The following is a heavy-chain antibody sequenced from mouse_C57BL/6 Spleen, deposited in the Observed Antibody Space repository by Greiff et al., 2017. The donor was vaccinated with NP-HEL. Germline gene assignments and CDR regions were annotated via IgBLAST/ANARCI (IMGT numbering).Heavy chain of an antibody. V-gene: IGHV6-3*01. J-gene: IGHJ4*01. CDR3: TEGYYAMDY. Sequence: EVQLQESGGGLVQPGGSMKLSCVASGFTFSNYWMNWVRQSPEKGLEWVAQIRLKSDNYATHYAESVKGRFTISRDDSKSSVYLQMNNLRAEDTGIYYCTEGYYAMDYWGQGTSVTVSS. CDR1: GFTFSNYW. CDR2: IRLKSDNYAT.